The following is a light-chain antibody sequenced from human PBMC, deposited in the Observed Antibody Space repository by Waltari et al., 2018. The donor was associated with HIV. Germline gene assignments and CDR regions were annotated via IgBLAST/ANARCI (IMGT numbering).Light chain of an antibody. CDR3: QQYAASPLT. CDR1: QSVRSAS. V-gene: IGKV3-20*01. J-gene: IGKJ4*01. Sequence: EIVLTQSPGTLSLSPGESATLPCRASQSVRSASLAWYQQKPGQAPRLLILGASSRAPGIPDRFSGSGAVTDFILTISRLEPEDCAVYYCQQYAASPLTFGGGTRVEIK. CDR2: GAS.